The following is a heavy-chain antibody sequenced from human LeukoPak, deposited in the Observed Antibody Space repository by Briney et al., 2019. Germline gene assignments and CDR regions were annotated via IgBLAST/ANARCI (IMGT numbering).Heavy chain of an antibody. J-gene: IGHJ4*02. CDR1: GDSISGGGYY. V-gene: IGHV4-31*03. Sequence: PSETLSLTCTVSGDSISGGGYYWSWIRQHPGKGLEWIGYIYYSGSTYCNPSLKSRVTISVDTSKNQFSLKLSSVTAADTAVYYCARDLVPSGGDYWGQGTLVTVSS. CDR3: ARDLVPSGGDY. CDR2: IYYSGST. D-gene: IGHD6-19*01.